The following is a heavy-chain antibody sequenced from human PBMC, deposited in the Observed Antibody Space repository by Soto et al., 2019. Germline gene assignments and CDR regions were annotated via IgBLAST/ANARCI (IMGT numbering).Heavy chain of an antibody. CDR2: INHSGST. CDR1: GGSFSGYY. J-gene: IGHJ5*02. D-gene: IGHD3-22*01. CDR3: ATSRYSSGYYYRWFDP. Sequence: PSETLSLTCAVYGGSFSGYYWSWIRQPPGKGLEWIGEINHSGSTNYNPSLKSRVTISVDTSKNQFSLKLSSVTAADTAVYYCATSRYSSGYYYRWFDPWGQGTLVTVSS. V-gene: IGHV4-34*01.